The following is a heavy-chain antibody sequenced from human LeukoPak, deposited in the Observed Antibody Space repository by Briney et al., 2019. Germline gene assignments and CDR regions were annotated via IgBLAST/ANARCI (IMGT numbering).Heavy chain of an antibody. CDR1: GFTFGSYG. V-gene: IGHV3-33*01. D-gene: IGHD4-17*01. CDR2: IWFDGSNK. Sequence: GRSLRLSCAASGFTFGSYGMHWVRQAPGKGLEWVAVIWFDGSNKYYADSVKGRFTVSRDNSKNTMDLQMNSLRAEDTAVYYCAREQYGSDDALDIWGQGTMVTVSS. J-gene: IGHJ3*02. CDR3: AREQYGSDDALDI.